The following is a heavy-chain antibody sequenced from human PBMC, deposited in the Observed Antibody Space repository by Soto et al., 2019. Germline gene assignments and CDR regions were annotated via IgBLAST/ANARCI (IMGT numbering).Heavy chain of an antibody. V-gene: IGHV4-4*02. D-gene: IGHD6-13*01. J-gene: IGHJ5*02. CDR1: SGSISSSNW. CDR3: ARAGASSWYGYNWFDP. CDR2: IYHSGST. Sequence: SETLFLTCAVPSGSISSSNWWSWVRQPPGKGLEWIGEIYHSGSTNYNPSLKSRVTISVDKSKNQFSLKLSSVTAADTAVYYCARAGASSWYGYNWFDPWGQGTLVTVSS.